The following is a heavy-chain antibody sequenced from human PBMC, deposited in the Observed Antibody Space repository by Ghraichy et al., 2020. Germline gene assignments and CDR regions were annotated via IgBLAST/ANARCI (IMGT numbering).Heavy chain of an antibody. V-gene: IGHV4-34*01. CDR2: INHSGST. Sequence: GSLSLTCTVYGGSFSDYSWTWIRQPPGKGLECIGEINHSGSTNYNPSLKSRVTMSVATSKNQFSLKLSSVTAADTAVYYCARGTIRYGMDVWGQGTTVTVSS. CDR3: ARGTIRYGMDV. D-gene: IGHD5-12*01. CDR1: GGSFSDYS. J-gene: IGHJ6*02.